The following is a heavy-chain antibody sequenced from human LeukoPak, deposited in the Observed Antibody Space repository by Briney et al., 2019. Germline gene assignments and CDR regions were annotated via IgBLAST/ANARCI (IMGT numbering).Heavy chain of an antibody. J-gene: IGHJ6*03. Sequence: AASVKVSCKASGYTFTSYDINWVRQAPGQGLEWMGGIIPIFGTANYAQKFQGRVTITADESTSTAYMELSSLRSEDTAVYYCARVRIPEVVPAAIPDVSYYYYYMDVWGKGTTVTVSS. CDR1: GYTFTSYD. CDR3: ARVRIPEVVPAAIPDVSYYYYYMDV. CDR2: IIPIFGTA. V-gene: IGHV1-69*13. D-gene: IGHD2-2*02.